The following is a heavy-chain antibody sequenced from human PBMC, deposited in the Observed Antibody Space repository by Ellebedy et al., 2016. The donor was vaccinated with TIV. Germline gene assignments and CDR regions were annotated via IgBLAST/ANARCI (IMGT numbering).Heavy chain of an antibody. V-gene: IGHV1-46*01. CDR1: GYTFTSYY. CDR2: INPSGGST. CDR3: ARGGHYVWGSYRYHPGSNWFDP. Sequence: ASVKVSXXASGYTFTSYYMHWVRQAPGQGLEWMGIINPSGGSTSYAQKFQGRVTMTRDTSTSTVYMELSSLRSEDTAVYYCARGGHYVWGSYRYHPGSNWFDPWGQGTLVTVSS. J-gene: IGHJ5*02. D-gene: IGHD3-16*02.